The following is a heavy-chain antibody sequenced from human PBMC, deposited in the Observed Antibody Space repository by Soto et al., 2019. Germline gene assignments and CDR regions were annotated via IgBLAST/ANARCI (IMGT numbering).Heavy chain of an antibody. Sequence: GASVKVSCKASGYTFTSYAMHWVRQAPGQRLEWMGWINAGNGNTKYSQKFQGRVTITRDTSASTAYMELSSLRSEDTAVYYCARGSYFDCLLTYYFDYWGQGTLVTVSS. CDR2: INAGNGNT. D-gene: IGHD3-9*01. V-gene: IGHV1-3*01. CDR3: ARGSYFDCLLTYYFDY. CDR1: GYTFTSYA. J-gene: IGHJ4*02.